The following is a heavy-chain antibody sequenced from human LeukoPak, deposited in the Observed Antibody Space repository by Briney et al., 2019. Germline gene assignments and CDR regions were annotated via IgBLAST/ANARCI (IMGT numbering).Heavy chain of an antibody. CDR3: ARDQSYDSSGYYFGY. V-gene: IGHV3-7*01. CDR2: MKQDGSEK. Sequence: GGSLRLSCAASGFTFSSYWMSWVRQAPGKGLEWVANMKQDGSEKYYVDSVKGRFTISRDNAKNSLYLQMNSLRAEDTAVYYCARDQSYDSSGYYFGYWGQGTLVTVSS. D-gene: IGHD3-22*01. CDR1: GFTFSSYW. J-gene: IGHJ4*02.